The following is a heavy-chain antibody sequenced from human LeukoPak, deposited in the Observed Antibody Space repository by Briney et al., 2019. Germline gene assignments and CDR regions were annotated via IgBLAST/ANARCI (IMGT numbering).Heavy chain of an antibody. CDR1: GGSISSSSYY. J-gene: IGHJ5*02. D-gene: IGHD5-12*01. Sequence: PSETLSLTCTVSGGSISSSSYYWGWIRQPPGKGLEWIGSICYSGSTYYNPSLKSRVTISVDTSKNQFSLKLSSVTAADTAVYYCARDRLVHKLNWFDPWGQGTLVPVSS. V-gene: IGHV4-39*07. CDR2: ICYSGST. CDR3: ARDRLVHKLNWFDP.